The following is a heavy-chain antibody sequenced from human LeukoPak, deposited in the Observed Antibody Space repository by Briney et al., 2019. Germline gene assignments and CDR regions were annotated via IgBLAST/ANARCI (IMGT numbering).Heavy chain of an antibody. CDR2: IYYSGST. D-gene: IGHD5-18*01. CDR3: ARVSGYSYGSIDI. Sequence: SETLSLTCTVSGGSISSYYWSWIRQPPGKGLEWIGSIYYSGSTYYNPSLKSRVTISVDTSKNQFSLKLSSVTAADTAVYYCARVSGYSYGSIDIWGQGTMVTVSS. CDR1: GGSISSYY. V-gene: IGHV4-59*08. J-gene: IGHJ3*02.